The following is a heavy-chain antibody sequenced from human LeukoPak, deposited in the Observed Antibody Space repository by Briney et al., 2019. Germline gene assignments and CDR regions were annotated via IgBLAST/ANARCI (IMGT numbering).Heavy chain of an antibody. D-gene: IGHD3-3*01. V-gene: IGHV1-2*02. CDR1: GYTFTGYY. Sequence: GASVKVSCKASGYTFTGYYMHWMRQAPGQGLEWMGWINPNSGGTNYAQKFQGRVTMTRDTSISTAYMELSRLRSDDTAVYYCARYDFWSGYSRKKHNWFDPWGQGTLVTVSS. CDR2: INPNSGGT. J-gene: IGHJ5*02. CDR3: ARYDFWSGYSRKKHNWFDP.